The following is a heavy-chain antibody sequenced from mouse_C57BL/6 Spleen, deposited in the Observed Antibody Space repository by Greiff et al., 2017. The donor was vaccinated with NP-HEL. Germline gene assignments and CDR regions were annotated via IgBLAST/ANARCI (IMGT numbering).Heavy chain of an antibody. J-gene: IGHJ1*03. Sequence: QVQLQQPGAELVMPGASVKLSCKASGYTFTSYWMHWVKQRPGQGLEWIGEIDPSDSYTNYNQKFKGKSTLTVDKSSSTAYMQLSSLTSEDSAVYYCARRTTVEDWYFDVWGTGTTVTVSS. V-gene: IGHV1-69*01. CDR2: IDPSDSYT. CDR3: ARRTTVEDWYFDV. CDR1: GYTFTSYW. D-gene: IGHD1-1*01.